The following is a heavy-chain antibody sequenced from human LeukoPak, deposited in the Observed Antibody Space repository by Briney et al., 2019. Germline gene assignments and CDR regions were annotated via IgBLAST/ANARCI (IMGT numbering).Heavy chain of an antibody. CDR2: IYYSGST. Sequence: SETLSLTCTVSGGSISSSSYYWGWIRQPPGKGLEWIGSIYYSGSTYYNPSLKSRVTISVDTSKNQFSLKLSSVTAADTAVYYCARSDPLADCFDPWGQGTLVTVSS. V-gene: IGHV4-39*01. D-gene: IGHD3-16*02. CDR3: ARSDPLADCFDP. CDR1: GGSISSSSYY. J-gene: IGHJ5*02.